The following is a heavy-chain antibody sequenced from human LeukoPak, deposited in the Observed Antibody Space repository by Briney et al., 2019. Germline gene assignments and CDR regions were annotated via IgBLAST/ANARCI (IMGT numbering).Heavy chain of an antibody. CDR2: INRDARTS. Sequence: GGFLRLSCVASEPTFSNYWMHWVRQTPGKGLVWVSRINRDARTSYYAGSVKGRFTISRDNAKNTLYLQMNSLRAEDTAIYYCARGSHNWNDDQPSDVWGQGTMVTVSS. CDR3: ARGSHNWNDDQPSDV. D-gene: IGHD1-1*01. V-gene: IGHV3-74*01. J-gene: IGHJ3*01. CDR1: EPTFSNYW.